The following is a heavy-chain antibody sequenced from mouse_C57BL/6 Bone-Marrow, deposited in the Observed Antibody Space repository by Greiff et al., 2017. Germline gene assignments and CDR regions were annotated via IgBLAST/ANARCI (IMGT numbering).Heavy chain of an antibody. CDR2: IDPSDSYT. D-gene: IGHD1-1*01. CDR3: ARPYYYGSSRYAMDY. CDR1: GYTFTSYW. Sequence: VQLQQPGAELVMPGASVKLSCKASGYTFTSYWMHWVKQRPGQGLEWIGGIDPSDSYTTYNQKFKGQATLTVDKSSSTAYMQLSSLTSEDSAVYYCARPYYYGSSRYAMDYWGQGTSVTVSS. V-gene: IGHV1-69*01. J-gene: IGHJ4*01.